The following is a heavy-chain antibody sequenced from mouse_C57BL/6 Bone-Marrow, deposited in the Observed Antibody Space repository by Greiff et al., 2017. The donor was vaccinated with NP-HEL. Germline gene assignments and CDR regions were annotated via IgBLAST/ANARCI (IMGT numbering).Heavy chain of an antibody. Sequence: VQLQQPGAELVKPGASVKLSCKASGYTFTSYWMHWVKQRPGQGLEWIGMIHPNSGSTNYNEKFKSKATLTVDKSSSTAYMQLSSLTSEDSAVYYCARRELSAGDYAMDYWGQGTSVTVAS. V-gene: IGHV1-64*01. CDR3: ARRELSAGDYAMDY. J-gene: IGHJ4*01. CDR1: GYTFTSYW. CDR2: IHPNSGST.